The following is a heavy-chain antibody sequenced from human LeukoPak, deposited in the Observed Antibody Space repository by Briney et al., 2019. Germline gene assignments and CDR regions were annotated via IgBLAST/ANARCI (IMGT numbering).Heavy chain of an antibody. Sequence: ASVKVSCKASGYTFTGYYMHWVRQAPGQGLEWMGRINPKSGGTNYAQKFQGGVTMTRDTSISTAYMELSRLRSDDTAVYYCAREGKNSGRQYNWFDPWGQGTLVTVSS. CDR1: GYTFTGYY. CDR2: INPKSGGT. D-gene: IGHD1-26*01. CDR3: AREGKNSGRQYNWFDP. V-gene: IGHV1-2*06. J-gene: IGHJ5*02.